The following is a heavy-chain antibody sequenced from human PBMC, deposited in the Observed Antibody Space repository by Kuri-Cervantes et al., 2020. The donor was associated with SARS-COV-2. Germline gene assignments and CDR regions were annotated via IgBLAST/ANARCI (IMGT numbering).Heavy chain of an antibody. Sequence: SETLSPTCTVSGGSISSSSYYWGWIRQPPGKGLEWIGSIYHSGSTYYNPSLKSRVTISVDTSKNQFSLKLSSVTAADTAVYYCARDQDYGDYVEVGWFDPWGQGTLVTVSS. V-gene: IGHV4-39*07. D-gene: IGHD4-17*01. CDR2: IYHSGST. J-gene: IGHJ5*02. CDR1: GGSISSSSYY. CDR3: ARDQDYGDYVEVGWFDP.